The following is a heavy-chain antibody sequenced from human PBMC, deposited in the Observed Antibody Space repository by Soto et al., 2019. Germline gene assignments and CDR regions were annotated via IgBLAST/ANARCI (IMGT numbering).Heavy chain of an antibody. Sequence: ASVKVSCKASGYTFTSYAMHWVRQAPGQRFEWMGWINAGNGNTKYSQKFQGRVTITRDTSASTAYMELSSLRSEDTAVYYCARGSGILTGYHKSYFDYWGQGTLVTVSS. V-gene: IGHV1-3*01. CDR1: GYTFTSYA. CDR3: ARGSGILTGYHKSYFDY. J-gene: IGHJ4*02. D-gene: IGHD3-9*01. CDR2: INAGNGNT.